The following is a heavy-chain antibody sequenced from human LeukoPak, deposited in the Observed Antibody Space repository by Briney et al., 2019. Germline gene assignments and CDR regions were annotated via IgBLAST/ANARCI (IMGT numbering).Heavy chain of an antibody. CDR1: GGSFGDYY. CDR3: ARASSGYYFDY. V-gene: IGHV4-34*01. Sequence: SETLSLTCAVYGGSFGDYYWSWIRQPPGKGLEWIGEINHSGSTNYNPSLKSRVTISVDTSKNQFSLKLSSVTAADTAVYYCARASSGYYFDYWGQGTLVTVSS. J-gene: IGHJ4*02. D-gene: IGHD6-6*01. CDR2: INHSGST.